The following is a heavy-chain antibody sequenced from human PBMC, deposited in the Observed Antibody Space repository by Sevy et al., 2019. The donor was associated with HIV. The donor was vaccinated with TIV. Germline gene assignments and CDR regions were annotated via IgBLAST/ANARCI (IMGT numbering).Heavy chain of an antibody. D-gene: IGHD3-16*01. V-gene: IGHV3-23*01. CDR2: ISGSGDST. CDR3: AKPRGSFYFDY. J-gene: IGHJ4*02. CDR1: AFSFNTYA. Sequence: GGSLRLSCAASAFSFNTYAMSWVRRAPGKGLEWVSTISGSGDSTFYSDSVKGRFTISRDDSKNTLYLQMNSLRAEDTAVYYCAKPRGSFYFDYWGQGTLVTVSS.